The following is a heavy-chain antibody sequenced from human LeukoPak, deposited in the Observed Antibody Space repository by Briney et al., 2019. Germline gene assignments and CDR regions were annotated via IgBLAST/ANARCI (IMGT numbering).Heavy chain of an antibody. CDR2: ISAYNGNT. V-gene: IGHV1-18*01. CDR1: GYTFTSYG. Sequence: ASVKVSCKASGYTFTSYGISWVRQAPGQGLEWMGWISAYNGNTNYAQKLQGRVTMTTDTSTSTAYMELRSLRSEDTAVYFCATDSCPVGSILTWFDPWGQGTLVTVSS. CDR3: ATDSCPVGSILTWFDP. J-gene: IGHJ5*02. D-gene: IGHD6-13*01.